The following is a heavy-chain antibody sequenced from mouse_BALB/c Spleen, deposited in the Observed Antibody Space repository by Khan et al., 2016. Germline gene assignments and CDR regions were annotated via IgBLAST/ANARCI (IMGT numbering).Heavy chain of an antibody. V-gene: IGHV1-7*01. CDR1: GYTFTSYW. CDR2: INPSTGYT. Sequence: QVQLQQSGAELAKPGASVKMSCKASGYTFTSYWMHWVKQRPGQGLEWIGYINPSTGYTEYNQKFKDKATLTADKSSSTAYMQLSSLTFEDSAVYYCARSNDAMDYRGKGTSVTVSP. J-gene: IGHJ4*01. D-gene: IGHD4-1*01. CDR3: ARSNDAMDY.